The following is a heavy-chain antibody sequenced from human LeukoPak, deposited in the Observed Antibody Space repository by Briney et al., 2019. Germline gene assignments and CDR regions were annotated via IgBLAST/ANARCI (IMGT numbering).Heavy chain of an antibody. J-gene: IGHJ4*02. Sequence: GGSLRLSCAASGFTFSSYGMSWVRQAPGKGLEWVSAISGSGGSTYYADSVRGRFTISRDNSRNTVYLQMNSLRAEDTAVYYCAKDDRWLQFCCWGQGTLVTVSA. V-gene: IGHV3-23*01. CDR3: AKDDRWLQFCC. CDR2: ISGSGGST. D-gene: IGHD5-24*01. CDR1: GFTFSSYG.